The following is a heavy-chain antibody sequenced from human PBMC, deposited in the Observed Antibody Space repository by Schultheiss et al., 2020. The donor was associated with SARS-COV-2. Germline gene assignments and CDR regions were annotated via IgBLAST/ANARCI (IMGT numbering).Heavy chain of an antibody. D-gene: IGHD1-14*01. J-gene: IGHJ5*02. Sequence: ASVKVSCKASGYTFTDYYMHWVRQAPGQGLEWMGWINPKSGGTNYAQKFQGRVTMTRDTSISTAYMELSRLRSDDTAVYYCARAWKSNRWFDPWGQGTLVTVSS. CDR1: GYTFTDYY. V-gene: IGHV1-2*02. CDR3: ARAWKSNRWFDP. CDR2: INPKSGGT.